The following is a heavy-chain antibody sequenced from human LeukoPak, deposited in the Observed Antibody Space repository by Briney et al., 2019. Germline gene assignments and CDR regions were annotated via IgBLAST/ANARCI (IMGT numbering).Heavy chain of an antibody. D-gene: IGHD1-26*01. V-gene: IGHV4-34*01. Sequence: SETLSLTCAVYGGSFSGYYWSWIRQPPGKGLEWIGEINHSGSTNYNPSLKSRVTISVDTSKNQFSLKLSSVTAADTAVYYCARGLMGATPFDYWGQGTLVTVSS. CDR3: ARGLMGATPFDY. J-gene: IGHJ4*02. CDR2: INHSGST. CDR1: GGSFSGYY.